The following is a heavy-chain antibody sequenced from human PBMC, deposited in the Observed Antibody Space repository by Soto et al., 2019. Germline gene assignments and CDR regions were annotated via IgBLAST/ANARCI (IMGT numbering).Heavy chain of an antibody. CDR2: IIPVIGVG. CDR1: GNTLNTDT. D-gene: IGHD3-22*01. V-gene: IGHV1-69*02. J-gene: IGHJ5*02. CDR3: AIGRTGSNGSYWA. Sequence: QVQLVQSGAEVKKPGSSVKVSCKPSGNTLNTDTITWLRQAPGQGLEWMGRIIPVIGVGTYAQKFQDRVTITADKSTTTVYMEVPSLTSEDTATYYCAIGRTGSNGSYWAWGPGNQVTVS.